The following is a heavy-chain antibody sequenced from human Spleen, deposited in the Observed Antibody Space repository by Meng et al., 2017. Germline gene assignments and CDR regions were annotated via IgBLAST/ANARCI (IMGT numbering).Heavy chain of an antibody. D-gene: IGHD3-10*01. J-gene: IGHJ4*02. CDR3: ARGYYYGSGSYLYFDY. Sequence: GESLKISCAASGFTVSSNYMSWVRQAPGKGLEWVSAISGSGGSTYYADSVKGRFTISRDNSKNTLYLQMNSLRAEDTAVYYCARGYYYGSGSYLYFDYWGQGTLVTVS. CDR2: ISGSGGST. CDR1: GFTVSSNY. V-gene: IGHV3-23*01.